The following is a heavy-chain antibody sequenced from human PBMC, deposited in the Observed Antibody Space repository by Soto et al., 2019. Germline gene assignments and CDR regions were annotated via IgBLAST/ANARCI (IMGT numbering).Heavy chain of an antibody. CDR2: IIPFFKAT. V-gene: IGHV1-69*13. J-gene: IGHJ6*02. D-gene: IGHD3-16*01. CDR3: ARDVPLNYYDGTFSYYAMDV. CDR1: GGTFSSHA. Sequence: SAKVSCRASGGTFSSHAISWVRQAPGQGLEWMGGIIPFFKATNYAQNFQGRVTITADDSTSTAYMDLYSLRSEDTAVYYCARDVPLNYYDGTFSYYAMDVWGQGTTVTVSS.